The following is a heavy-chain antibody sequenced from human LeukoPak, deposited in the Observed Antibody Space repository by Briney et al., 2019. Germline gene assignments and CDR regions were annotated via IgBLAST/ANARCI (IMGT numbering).Heavy chain of an antibody. CDR1: GFTFSSYA. J-gene: IGHJ4*02. D-gene: IGHD6-13*01. V-gene: IGHV3-23*01. Sequence: GGSLRLSCAASGFTFSSYAMSWVRQAPGKGLEWVSAISGSGGSTYYADSVKGWFTISRDNSKNTLYLQMNSLRAEDTAVYYCAKGHSSSPLFFDYWGQGTLVTVSS. CDR3: AKGHSSSPLFFDY. CDR2: ISGSGGST.